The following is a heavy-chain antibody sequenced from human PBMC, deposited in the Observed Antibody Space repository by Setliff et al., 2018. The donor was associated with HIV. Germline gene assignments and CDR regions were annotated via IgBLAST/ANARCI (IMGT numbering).Heavy chain of an antibody. V-gene: IGHV3-53*01. D-gene: IGHD5-12*01. CDR2: IYSDGSS. J-gene: IGHJ4*02. CDR3: AKDPRAAVATICDY. Sequence: HPGGSLRLSCAASGFTVSRFYMSWVRQAPGKGLEWVSVIYSDGSSYYADSVRGRFTISRDNYKNTLYLQMNSLRPEDTAVYYCAKDPRAAVATICDYWGQGTLVTVS. CDR1: GFTVSRFY.